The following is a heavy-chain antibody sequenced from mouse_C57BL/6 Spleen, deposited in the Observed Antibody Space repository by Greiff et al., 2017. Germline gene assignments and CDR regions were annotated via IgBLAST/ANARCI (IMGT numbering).Heavy chain of an antibody. J-gene: IGHJ4*01. CDR1: GYTFPSYW. D-gene: IGHD6-5*01. CDR3: DEGGGSYDYYAFDY. Sequence: QVQLQQPGAELVKPGASVKLSCKASGYTFPSYWMPWVKQRPGQGLEWIGMINPNIGSTNYNEKFKTKAQLTVDKSSSTVYMPLSSLKAEDSALYYCDEGGGSYDYYAFDYWGQGTSVTVSS. V-gene: IGHV1-64*01. CDR2: INPNIGST.